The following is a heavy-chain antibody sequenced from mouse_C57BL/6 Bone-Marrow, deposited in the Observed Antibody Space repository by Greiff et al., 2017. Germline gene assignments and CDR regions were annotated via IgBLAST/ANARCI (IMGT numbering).Heavy chain of an antibody. V-gene: IGHV6-3*01. J-gene: IGHJ2*01. CDR1: GSTFSNYW. D-gene: IGHD2-4*01. Sequence: EVMLVESGGGLVQPGGSMKLSCVASGSTFSNYWMNWVRQSPEKGLEWVAQIRLKSDNYATHYAESVKGRFTISRDDSKSSVYLQMNNLRAEDTGIYYCTGGYDYDGYYFDYWGQGTTLTVSS. CDR2: IRLKSDNYAT. CDR3: TGGYDYDGYYFDY.